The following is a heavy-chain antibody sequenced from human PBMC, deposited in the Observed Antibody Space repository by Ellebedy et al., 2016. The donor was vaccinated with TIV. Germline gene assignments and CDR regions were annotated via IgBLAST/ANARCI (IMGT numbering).Heavy chain of an antibody. CDR2: ITPNRGGT. Sequence: AASVKVSCKASGYTFTDYYVNWVRQAPGQGLEWLGWITPNRGGTIYSEKFQGRVTMTTDTSINTAYMELNRLRSDDTAIYYCARGVGANWFDSWGQGTLVTVSS. J-gene: IGHJ5*01. D-gene: IGHD1-26*01. V-gene: IGHV1-2*02. CDR3: ARGVGANWFDS. CDR1: GYTFTDYY.